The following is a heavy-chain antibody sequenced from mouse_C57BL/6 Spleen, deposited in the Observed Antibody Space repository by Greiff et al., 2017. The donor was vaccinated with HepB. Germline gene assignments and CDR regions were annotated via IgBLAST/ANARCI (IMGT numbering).Heavy chain of an antibody. CDR1: GYTFTSYG. CDR3: ARLWNGNSRNYFDY. V-gene: IGHV1-81*01. CDR2: IYPRSGNT. J-gene: IGHJ2*01. Sequence: VQLQESGAELARPGASVKLSCKASGYTFTSYGISWVKQRTGQGLEWIGEIYPRSGNTYYNEKFKGKATLTADKSSSTAYMELRSLTSEDSAVYFCARLWNGNSRNYFDYWGQGTTLTVSS. D-gene: IGHD2-1*01.